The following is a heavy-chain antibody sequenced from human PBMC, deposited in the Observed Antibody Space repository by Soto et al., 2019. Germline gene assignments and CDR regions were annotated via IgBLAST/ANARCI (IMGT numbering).Heavy chain of an antibody. V-gene: IGHV3-15*01. Sequence: GGSLRLSCAASGFTFSNAWMSWVRQAPGKGLEWVGRIKSKTDGGTTDYAAPVKGRFTISRDDSKNTLYLQMNSPKTEDTAVYYCTTDSIFGVVDAFDIWGQGTMVTVSS. D-gene: IGHD3-3*01. CDR2: IKSKTDGGTT. J-gene: IGHJ3*02. CDR3: TTDSIFGVVDAFDI. CDR1: GFTFSNAW.